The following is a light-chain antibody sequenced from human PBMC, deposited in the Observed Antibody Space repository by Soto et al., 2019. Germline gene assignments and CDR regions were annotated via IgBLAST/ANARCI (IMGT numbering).Light chain of an antibody. V-gene: IGLV2-14*03. J-gene: IGLJ3*02. CDR1: SSDVGGYNY. CDR2: DVS. Sequence: QSVLTQPASVSGSPGQSITISCTGTSSDVGGYNYVSWYQQHPGKAPKLMIYDVSNRPSGVSNRFSGSKSGNTASLTISGLQAEDEADYYCSSFTSTSTWMFGGGTKVTV. CDR3: SSFTSTSTWM.